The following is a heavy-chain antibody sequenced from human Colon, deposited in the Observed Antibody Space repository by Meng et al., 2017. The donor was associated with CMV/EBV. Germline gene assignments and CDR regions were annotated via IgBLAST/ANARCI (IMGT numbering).Heavy chain of an antibody. V-gene: IGHV3-11*04. CDR2: ISGIGTLV. CDR3: AKDSSGWYYFDC. CDR1: GFTFSDYY. Sequence: GESLKISCAASGFTFSDYYMTWIRQGPGKGLEWVAHISGIGTLVYYGDSVKGRFTISRDNAKNSLDLQMNSLRGEDTAVYFCAKDSSGWYYFDCWGQGTLVTVSS. D-gene: IGHD6-19*01. J-gene: IGHJ4*02.